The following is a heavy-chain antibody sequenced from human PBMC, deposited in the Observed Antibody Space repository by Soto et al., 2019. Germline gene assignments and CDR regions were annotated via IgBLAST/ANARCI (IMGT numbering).Heavy chain of an antibody. CDR2: INHSGST. J-gene: IGHJ6*02. V-gene: IGHV4-34*01. CDR1: GGSFSGYY. D-gene: IGHD6-13*01. CDR3: ARARQLVRLYYYYGMDV. Sequence: SETLSLTCAVYGGSFSGYYWSWIRQPPGKGLEWIGEINHSGSTNYNPSLKSRVTISVDTSKNQFSLKLSSVTAADTAVYYCARARQLVRLYYYYGMDVWGQGTTVTVSS.